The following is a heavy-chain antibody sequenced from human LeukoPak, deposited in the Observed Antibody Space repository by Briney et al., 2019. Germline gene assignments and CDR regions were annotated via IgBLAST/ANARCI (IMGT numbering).Heavy chain of an antibody. V-gene: IGHV1-8*01. CDR1: GYTFTSYD. Sequence: ASVKVSCKASGYTFTSYDINWVRQATGQGLEWRGWMNPNSGNTGYAQKFQGRVTMTRNTSISTAYMELSSLRSEDTAVYYCARSYYYDSSGFDPHFDYWGQGTLVTVSS. CDR3: ARSYYYDSSGFDPHFDY. CDR2: MNPNSGNT. J-gene: IGHJ4*02. D-gene: IGHD3-22*01.